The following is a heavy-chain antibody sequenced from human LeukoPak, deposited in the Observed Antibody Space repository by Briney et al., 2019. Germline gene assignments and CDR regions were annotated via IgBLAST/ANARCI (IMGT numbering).Heavy chain of an antibody. CDR3: ARVCGGDCYSFHDAFDV. Sequence: GGSLRLSCAASGFTFSSYGMHWVRQAPGKGLEWVAVISYDGSNKYYADSVKGRFTISRDNSKNSLYLQMNSLRAEDTAVYYCARVCGGDCYSFHDAFDVWDQGTMVTVSS. CDR2: ISYDGSNK. CDR1: GFTFSSYG. J-gene: IGHJ3*01. D-gene: IGHD2-21*02. V-gene: IGHV3-30*03.